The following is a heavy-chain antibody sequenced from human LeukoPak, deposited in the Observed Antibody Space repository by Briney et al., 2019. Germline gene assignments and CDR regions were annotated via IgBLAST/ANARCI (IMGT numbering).Heavy chain of an antibody. CDR1: GFTFSSYS. V-gene: IGHV3-48*01. CDR2: ISSSSNTI. J-gene: IGHJ4*02. Sequence: GGSLRLSCAASGFTFSSYSINWVRQAPGKGLEWVSYISSSSNTIYYADSVKGRFTVSRDNAKNSLYLQMNSLRAEDTAVYYCARDGFIAAAGIRGAPSDYWGQGTLVTVSS. D-gene: IGHD6-13*01. CDR3: ARDGFIAAAGIRGAPSDY.